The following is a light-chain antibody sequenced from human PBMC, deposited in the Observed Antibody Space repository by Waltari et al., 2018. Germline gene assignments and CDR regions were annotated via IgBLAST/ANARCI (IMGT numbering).Light chain of an antibody. Sequence: QSALTQPPSASGSPGQSVTISCTGTSGDVGPYDYVPWYQQYPGKLPRVLIYEVTKRPSGVPGRFSGSKSGNTASLTVSGLQAEDEASYYCGSYADSSTFLFGGGTKLTVL. V-gene: IGLV2-8*01. CDR2: EVT. J-gene: IGLJ2*01. CDR3: GSYADSSTFL. CDR1: SGDVGPYDY.